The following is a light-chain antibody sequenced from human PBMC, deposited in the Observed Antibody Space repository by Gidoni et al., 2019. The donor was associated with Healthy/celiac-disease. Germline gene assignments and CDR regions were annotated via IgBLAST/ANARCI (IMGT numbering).Light chain of an antibody. Sequence: QMTKSPSSLSASVGDRVTITCQASQDISNYLNWYQQKPGKAPKLLIYDASNLETGVQSRFSGSGSGTDFTFTISSLQPEDIATYYCQQYDNPAITFGQXTRLEIK. CDR1: QDISNY. CDR2: DAS. CDR3: QQYDNPAIT. V-gene: IGKV1-33*01. J-gene: IGKJ5*01.